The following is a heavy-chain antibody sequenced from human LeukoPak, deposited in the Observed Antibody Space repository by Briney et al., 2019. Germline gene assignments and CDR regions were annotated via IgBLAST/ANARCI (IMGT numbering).Heavy chain of an antibody. CDR2: ICNSGST. V-gene: IGHV4-39*07. J-gene: IGHJ3*02. CDR1: GASINSNTYC. D-gene: IGHD3-22*01. Sequence: ASETLSLTCTVSGASINSNTYCWGWVRQPPGRGLEWIGYICNSGSTYYNPSLQSRVTISVDTSKTQFSLRLNSVTAADTAVYYCARVESGYYDSFDIWGQGTMVIVSS. CDR3: ARVESGYYDSFDI.